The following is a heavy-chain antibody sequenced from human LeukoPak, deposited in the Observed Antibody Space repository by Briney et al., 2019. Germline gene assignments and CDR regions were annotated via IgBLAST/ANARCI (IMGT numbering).Heavy chain of an antibody. CDR3: AKGAYSYASGTYYFDY. V-gene: IGHV3-30*18. Sequence: PGGSLRLSCVAFGFASSSYGMHWVRQAPGKGLECVAVISHDGGNEYYADSVKGRFAISRDISTNTLYLHMSSLRADDTAVYYCAKGAYSYASGTYYFDYWGQGTLVTVSS. CDR2: ISHDGGNE. CDR1: GFASSSYG. D-gene: IGHD3-10*01. J-gene: IGHJ4*02.